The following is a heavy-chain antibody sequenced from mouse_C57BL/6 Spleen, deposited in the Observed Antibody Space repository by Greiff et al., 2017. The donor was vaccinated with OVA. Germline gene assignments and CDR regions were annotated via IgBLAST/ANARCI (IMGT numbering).Heavy chain of an antibody. Sequence: EVQLQQSGPELVKPGASVKISCTASGYTFTDYCMNWVKQSPGKGLEWIGDISPSNGGTSYKEKVKGKATFTVDKSNSTAYMELRSLTSEESACYYCARAYYDYYAFAYWGQGTLVTVSA. CDR1: GYTFTDYC. J-gene: IGHJ3*01. V-gene: IGHV1-26*01. CDR3: ARAYYDYYAFAY. D-gene: IGHD2-3*01. CDR2: ISPSNGGT.